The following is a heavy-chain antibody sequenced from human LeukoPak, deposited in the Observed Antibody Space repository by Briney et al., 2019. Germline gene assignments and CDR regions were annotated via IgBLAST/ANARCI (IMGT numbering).Heavy chain of an antibody. CDR3: ARAFYYDILNGYQTHTYYFDY. J-gene: IGHJ4*02. Sequence: GGSLRLFCAASGFTFSAYAMSWVRQAPGQGLEWVSSMSSRSTYIYYADSVKGRFSISRDNAKNSLYLQMNSLRDEDKAVYYCARAFYYDILNGYQTHTYYFDYWGQGTLVSVSS. V-gene: IGHV3-21*01. CDR1: GFTFSAYA. CDR2: MSSRSTYI. D-gene: IGHD3-9*01.